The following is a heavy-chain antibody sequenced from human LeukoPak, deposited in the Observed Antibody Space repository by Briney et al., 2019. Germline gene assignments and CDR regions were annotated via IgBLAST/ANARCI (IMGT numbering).Heavy chain of an antibody. CDR2: INIDASSI. V-gene: IGHV3-74*01. CDR3: ARVPAAGTQFDD. Sequence: GGSLRLSCTASRFTFNKYWMHWVRQAPGKGLVWVSRINIDASSISYADSVKGRFTISRDNAKNTLYLQMNSLRAEDTAVYYCARVPAAGTQFDDWGQGTLVTVSS. CDR1: RFTFNKYW. D-gene: IGHD6-13*01. J-gene: IGHJ4*02.